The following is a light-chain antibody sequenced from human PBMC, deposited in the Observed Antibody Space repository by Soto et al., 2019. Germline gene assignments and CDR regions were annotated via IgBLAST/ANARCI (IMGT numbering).Light chain of an antibody. CDR2: AAS. CDR3: QQSYITPYT. J-gene: IGKJ2*01. Sequence: DIQMTQSPSSLSASVGDTVTITCRSSQSIRVHLNWYQQHPEKVPKLLIYAASNLHSGVPSRFSGSGSETDFALTISSLQPEDFATYYCQQSYITPYTFGQGTRLEIK. V-gene: IGKV1-39*01. CDR1: QSIRVH.